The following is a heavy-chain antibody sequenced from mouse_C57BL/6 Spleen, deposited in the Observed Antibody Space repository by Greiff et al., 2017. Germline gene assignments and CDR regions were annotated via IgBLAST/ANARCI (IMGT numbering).Heavy chain of an antibody. J-gene: IGHJ4*01. V-gene: IGHV7-1*01. CDR1: GFTFSDFY. Sequence: EVKLVESGGGLVQSGRSLRLSCATSGFTFSDFYMEWVRQAPGKGLEWIAASRNKANDYTTEYSASVKGRFIVSRDTSQSILYLQMNALRAEDTAIYYCARDAYYGSRAMDYWGQGTSVTVSS. D-gene: IGHD1-1*01. CDR3: ARDAYYGSRAMDY. CDR2: SRNKANDYTT.